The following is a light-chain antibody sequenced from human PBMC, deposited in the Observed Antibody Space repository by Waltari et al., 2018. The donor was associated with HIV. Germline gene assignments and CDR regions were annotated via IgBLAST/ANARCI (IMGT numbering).Light chain of an antibody. J-gene: IGLJ2*01. CDR2: GVN. CDR1: SSDFDLHNF. CDR3: TTYTATDSLL. Sequence: SALTQPASVSGSPGQSVPLPCTATSSDFDLHNFLSWYQQHPGRAPQLIIFGVNYRPSGISSRFSASKSGDTASLTISGLQSGDEADYYCTTYTATDSLLIGSGTKLTVL. V-gene: IGLV2-14*01.